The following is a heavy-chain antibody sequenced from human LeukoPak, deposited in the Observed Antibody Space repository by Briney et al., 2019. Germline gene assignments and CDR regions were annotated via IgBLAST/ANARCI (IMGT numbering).Heavy chain of an antibody. J-gene: IGHJ4*02. CDR1: GGSISSGGYS. CDR2: IYHSGST. V-gene: IGHV4-30-2*01. D-gene: IGHD3-3*01. CDR3: ASSITTWRRSLSRITYFDY. Sequence: SETLSLTCAVAGGSISSGGYSWGWIRQPPGKGLEGIGYIYHSGSTYYNPSLKSPVTISVYRVKNQFSLKLSSVTAADTAVYYCASSITTWRRSLSRITYFDYWGQGTLVTVSS.